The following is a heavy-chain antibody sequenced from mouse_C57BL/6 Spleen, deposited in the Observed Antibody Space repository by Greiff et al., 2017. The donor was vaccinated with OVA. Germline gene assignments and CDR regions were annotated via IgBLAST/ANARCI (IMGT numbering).Heavy chain of an antibody. CDR3: ARAYSNCFYYFDY. CDR2: ISSGSSTI. J-gene: IGHJ2*01. D-gene: IGHD2-5*01. CDR1: GFTFSDYG. Sequence: DVKLVESGGGLVKPGGSLKLSCAASGFTFSDYGMHWVRQAPEKGLEWVAYISSGSSTIYYADTVKGRFTISRDNAKNTLFLQMTSLRSEDTAMYYCARAYSNCFYYFDYWGQGTTLTVSS. V-gene: IGHV5-17*01.